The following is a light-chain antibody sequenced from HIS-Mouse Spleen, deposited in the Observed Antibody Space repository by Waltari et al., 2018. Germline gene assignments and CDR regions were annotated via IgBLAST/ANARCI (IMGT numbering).Light chain of an antibody. CDR1: SSDVGGYNI. CDR2: DVS. Sequence: QSALTQPRSVSGSPGQSVTISCPGTSSDVGGYNICSWYQQHPGKAPKLMIHDVSKRPSGVPYRFSGSKSGTTASLTISGLQAEDEADYYCCSYAGSYTGVFGTGTKVTVL. V-gene: IGLV2-11*02. CDR3: CSYAGSYTGV. J-gene: IGLJ1*01.